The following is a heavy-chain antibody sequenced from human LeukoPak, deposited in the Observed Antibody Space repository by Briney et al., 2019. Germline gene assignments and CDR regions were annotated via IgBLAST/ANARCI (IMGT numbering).Heavy chain of an antibody. D-gene: IGHD2-15*01. Sequence: GGSLGLSCAASGFDFSGYSISWVRQAPGVGLGWVLFISSTGSITYYADSVKGRFTISSDISKNTVYLQMNSLRAEDTAVYYCAKDHRYCRGGTCHSGFDYWGQGTLVTVSS. J-gene: IGHJ4*02. CDR3: AKDHRYCRGGTCHSGFDY. V-gene: IGHV3-23*01. CDR2: ISSTGSIT. CDR1: GFDFSGYS.